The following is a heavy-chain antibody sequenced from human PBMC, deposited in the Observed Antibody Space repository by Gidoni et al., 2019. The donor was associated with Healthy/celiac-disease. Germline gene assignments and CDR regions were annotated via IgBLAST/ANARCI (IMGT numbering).Heavy chain of an antibody. D-gene: IGHD6-13*01. CDR1: GFTFSSYG. V-gene: IGHV3-33*01. Sequence: QVQLVESGGGVVQPGRSLRLSCAASGFTFSSYGMHWVLQAPGKGLEWVAVIWYDGSNKYYADSVKGRFTISRDNSKNTLYLQMNSLRAEDTAVYYCARDSAPKLAAAGIGDYWGQGTLVTVSS. CDR3: ARDSAPKLAAAGIGDY. J-gene: IGHJ4*02. CDR2: IWYDGSNK.